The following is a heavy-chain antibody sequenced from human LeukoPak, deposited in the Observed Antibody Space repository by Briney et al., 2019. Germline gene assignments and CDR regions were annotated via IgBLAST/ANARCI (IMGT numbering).Heavy chain of an antibody. Sequence: SETLSLTCAVYGGSFSGYYWSWIRQPPGKGLEWIGEINHSGSTNYNPSLKSRVTISVDTSKNQFSLKLSSVTAADTAVYYCARGQDYYDFWSGYYFLDYWGQGTLVTVSS. J-gene: IGHJ4*02. V-gene: IGHV4-34*01. CDR3: ARGQDYYDFWSGYYFLDY. CDR2: INHSGST. CDR1: GGSFSGYY. D-gene: IGHD3-3*01.